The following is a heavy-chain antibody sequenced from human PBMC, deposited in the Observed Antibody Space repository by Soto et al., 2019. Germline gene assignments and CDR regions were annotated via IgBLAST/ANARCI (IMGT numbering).Heavy chain of an antibody. J-gene: IGHJ4*02. V-gene: IGHV3-30-3*01. D-gene: IGHD3-22*01. CDR1: GFTFGSYA. CDR3: AKAGDSSGYYYEGFDY. Sequence: GGSLRLSCAASGFTFGSYAMHWVRQAPGKGLEWVAVISYDGSNKYYADSVKGRFTISRDNSKNTLYLQMNSLRAEDTAVYYCAKAGDSSGYYYEGFDYWGQGTLVTVSS. CDR2: ISYDGSNK.